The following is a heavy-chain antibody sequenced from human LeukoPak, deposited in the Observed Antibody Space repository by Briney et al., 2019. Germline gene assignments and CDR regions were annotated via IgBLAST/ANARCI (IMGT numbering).Heavy chain of an antibody. D-gene: IGHD5-24*01. CDR1: GFTFSSYA. J-gene: IGHJ1*01. CDR2: ISINGGST. CDR3: ARERPASRDGYNALEH. V-gene: IGHV3-64*01. Sequence: PGGPLRLSCAASGFTFSSYAMHWVRQAPGKGLEYVSAISINGGSTYYANSVKGRFTISRDNSKNTLYLQMGSLRAEDMAVYYCARERPASRDGYNALEHWGRGTLVTVSS.